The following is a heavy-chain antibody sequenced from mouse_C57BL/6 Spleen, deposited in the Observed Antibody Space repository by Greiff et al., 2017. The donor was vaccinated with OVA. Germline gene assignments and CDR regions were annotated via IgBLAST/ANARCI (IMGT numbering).Heavy chain of an antibody. Sequence: EVKLVESGGGLVKPGGSLKLSCAASGFTFSSYAMSWVRQTPEKRLEWVATISDGGSYTYYPDNVKGRFTISRDNAKNNLYLQMSHLKSEDTAMYYCAREDYYGNFSWFAYWGQGTLVTVSA. D-gene: IGHD2-1*01. V-gene: IGHV5-4*01. CDR2: ISDGGSYT. CDR1: GFTFSSYA. CDR3: AREDYYGNFSWFAY. J-gene: IGHJ3*01.